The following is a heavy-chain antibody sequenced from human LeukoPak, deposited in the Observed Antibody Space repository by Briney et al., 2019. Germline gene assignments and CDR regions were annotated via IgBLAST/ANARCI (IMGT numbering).Heavy chain of an antibody. V-gene: IGHV3-48*03. J-gene: IGHJ4*02. Sequence: GGSLRLSCAASGFTFSSYEMNWVRQAPGKGLEWVSYISSSGSTIYYAASVKGRFTISRDNSKNTLYLQMNSLRAEDTAVYYCAKDQSQLTYCGGDCYLGYFAYWDQGTLVTVSS. CDR1: GFTFSSYE. CDR2: ISSSGSTI. CDR3: AKDQSQLTYCGGDCYLGYFAY. D-gene: IGHD2-21*01.